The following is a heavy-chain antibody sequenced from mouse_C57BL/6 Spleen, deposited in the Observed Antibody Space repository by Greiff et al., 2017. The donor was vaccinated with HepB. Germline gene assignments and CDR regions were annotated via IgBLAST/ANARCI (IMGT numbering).Heavy chain of an antibody. J-gene: IGHJ2*01. CDR3: ARKERCFDY. V-gene: IGHV1-69*01. Sequence: QVQLQQPGAELVMPGASVKLSCKASGYTFTSYWMHWVKQRPGQGLEWIGEIDPSDSYTNYNQKFKGKSTLTVDKSSSAAYMQLSSLTSEDSAVYYCARKERCFDYWCQSTTLTVSS. CDR1: GYTFTSYW. CDR2: IDPSDSYT.